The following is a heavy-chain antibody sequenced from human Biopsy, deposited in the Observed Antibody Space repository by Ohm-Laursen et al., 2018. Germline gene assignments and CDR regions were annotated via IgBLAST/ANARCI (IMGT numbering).Heavy chain of an antibody. J-gene: IGHJ3*02. CDR1: GGSMSSYY. D-gene: IGHD5/OR15-5a*01. Sequence: GTLSLTCTVSGGSMSSYYWTWIRQPPGKGLEWIGYIYNSGSTNYNPSLKSRVTVSVAVDTSKSQFSLRLSSVTAADTAMYYCARGEAGVYDALDIWGQGAMVIVSS. CDR3: ARGEAGVYDALDI. CDR2: IYNSGST. V-gene: IGHV4-59*01.